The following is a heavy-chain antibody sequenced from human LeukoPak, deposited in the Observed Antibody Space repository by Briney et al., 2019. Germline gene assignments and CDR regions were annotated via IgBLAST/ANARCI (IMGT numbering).Heavy chain of an antibody. D-gene: IGHD3-22*01. V-gene: IGHV3-74*01. CDR3: ARDRGYQIDY. CDR1: GFTLSSDW. J-gene: IGHJ4*02. Sequence: TGGSLRLSCAASGFTLSSDWMHWVRQAPGKGLVWVSRINSDGGSTNYADSVKGRFTISRDNAKNTLYLQINSLGPEDTAVYYCARDRGYQIDYWGQGTLVTVSS. CDR2: INSDGGST.